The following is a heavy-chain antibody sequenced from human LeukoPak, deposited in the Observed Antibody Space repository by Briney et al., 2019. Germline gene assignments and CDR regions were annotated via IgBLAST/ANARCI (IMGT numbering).Heavy chain of an antibody. J-gene: IGHJ4*02. D-gene: IGHD5-18*01. CDR2: ISWNSGTI. V-gene: IGHV3-9*01. Sequence: GGSLRLSCAASGFTFDDYAIHWLRQVPGKGLEWVSSISWNSGTIGYEVSVKGRSTISRDNAKNSLYLQMNSLSAEDKALYYCAKERIVGGYRYGSFDHWGQGTLVTVSS. CDR3: AKERIVGGYRYGSFDH. CDR1: GFTFDDYA.